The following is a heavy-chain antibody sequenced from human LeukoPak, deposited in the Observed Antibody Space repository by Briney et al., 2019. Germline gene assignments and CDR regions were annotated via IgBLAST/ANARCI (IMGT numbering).Heavy chain of an antibody. Sequence: GGSLRLSCTVSGFTLSSYEMSWIRQAPGKGLEWVSSIDYSGGSSYYADSVKGRFTISRDDSKNTLYLQMNNLRAEDTAVYSCASVYYYDTSAFSWYFDYWGQGTLVTVSS. CDR3: ASVYYYDTSAFSWYFDY. D-gene: IGHD3-22*01. V-gene: IGHV3-23*01. CDR2: IDYSGGSS. CDR1: GFTLSSYE. J-gene: IGHJ4*02.